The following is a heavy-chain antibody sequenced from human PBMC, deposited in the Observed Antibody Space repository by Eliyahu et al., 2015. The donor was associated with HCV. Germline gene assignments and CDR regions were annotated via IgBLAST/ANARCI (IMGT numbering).Heavy chain of an antibody. V-gene: IGHV4-31*03. CDR1: GGSISSGGYY. Sequence: QVQLQESGPGLVKPSQTLSLTCTVXGGSISSGGYYWCWIRQHPGKGLEWIGYIYYSGSTYYNPSLKSRVTISVDTSKNQFSLKLSSVTAADTAVYYCARGLRRHFDWLRVFDYWGQGTLVTVSP. CDR3: ARGLRRHFDWLRVFDY. D-gene: IGHD3-9*01. CDR2: IYYSGST. J-gene: IGHJ4*02.